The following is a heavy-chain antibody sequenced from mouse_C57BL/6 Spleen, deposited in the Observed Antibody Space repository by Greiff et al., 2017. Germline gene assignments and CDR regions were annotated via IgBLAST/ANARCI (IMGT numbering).Heavy chain of an antibody. CDR3: ARSKGVYGSSPGYVDY. D-gene: IGHD1-1*01. V-gene: IGHV1-82*01. CDR2: IYPGDGDT. J-gene: IGHJ2*01. Sequence: VQLQQSGPELVKPGASVKISCKASGYAFSSSWMNWVKQRPGKGLEWIGRIYPGDGDTNYNGKFKGKATMTADKSSSTAYMQLSSLTSEDSAVYFCARSKGVYGSSPGYVDYWGQGTTLTVSS. CDR1: GYAFSSSW.